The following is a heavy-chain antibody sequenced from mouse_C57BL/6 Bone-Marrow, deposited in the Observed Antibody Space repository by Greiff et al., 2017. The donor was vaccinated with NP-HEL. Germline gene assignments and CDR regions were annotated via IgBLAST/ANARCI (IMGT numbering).Heavy chain of an antibody. V-gene: IGHV3-1*01. Sequence: EVQLQQSGPGMVKPSQSLSLTCTVTGYSITSGYDWHWIRHFPGNKLEWMGYISYSGSTNYNPSLKSRISITPDTSKNPFFLKLNSVTTEDTATYYCARTPDYGSDWYFDVWGTGTTVTVSS. J-gene: IGHJ1*03. CDR3: ARTPDYGSDWYFDV. CDR1: GYSITSGYD. CDR2: ISYSGST. D-gene: IGHD1-1*01.